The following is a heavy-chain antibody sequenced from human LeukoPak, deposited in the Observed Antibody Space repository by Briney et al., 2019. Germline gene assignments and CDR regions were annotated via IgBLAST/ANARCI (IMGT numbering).Heavy chain of an antibody. CDR3: ARDGEDCSGGSCYFADYYYGMDV. D-gene: IGHD2-15*01. CDR2: ISAYNGNT. CDR1: GYTFTSYG. J-gene: IGHJ6*02. Sequence: GSVKVSCKASGYTFTSYGISWVRQAPGQGLEGMGWISAYNGNTNYSQKLQGRVTMTTDTSTSTAYMELRSMRSDDTAVYYCARDGEDCSGGSCYFADYYYGMDVWGQGTTVTVSS. V-gene: IGHV1-18*01.